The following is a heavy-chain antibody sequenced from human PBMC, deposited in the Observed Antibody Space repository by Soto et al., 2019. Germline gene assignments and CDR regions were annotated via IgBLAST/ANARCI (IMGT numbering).Heavy chain of an antibody. CDR2: INHSGST. Sequence: SETLSLTCAVYGGSFSGYYWSWIRQPPGKGLEWIGEINHSGSTNYNPSLKSRVTISVDTSKNQFSLKLSSVTAADTAVYYCAGVGDYVSLGEDYWGQGTLVTVSS. D-gene: IGHD4-17*01. CDR1: GGSFSGYY. CDR3: AGVGDYVSLGEDY. V-gene: IGHV4-34*01. J-gene: IGHJ4*02.